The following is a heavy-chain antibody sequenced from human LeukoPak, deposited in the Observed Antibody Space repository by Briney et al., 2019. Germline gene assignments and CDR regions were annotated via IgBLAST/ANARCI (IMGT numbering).Heavy chain of an antibody. Sequence: GSLRLSCAASGFTFSNFAMSWVRQAPGKGLEWVSAISVSGGSTYYADSVEDRFSMFRDNSKNTLYLQMNSLRVEDTAVYYCAKDAEGTITDAFDYWGQGTLVTVSS. V-gene: IGHV3-23*01. CDR3: AKDAEGTITDAFDY. J-gene: IGHJ4*02. CDR1: GFTFSNFA. D-gene: IGHD1-14*01. CDR2: ISVSGGST.